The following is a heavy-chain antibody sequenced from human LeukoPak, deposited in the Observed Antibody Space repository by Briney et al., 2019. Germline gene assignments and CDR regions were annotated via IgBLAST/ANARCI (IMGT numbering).Heavy chain of an antibody. V-gene: IGHV4-61*02. J-gene: IGHJ4*02. Sequence: PSETLSLTCTVSGGSISSGSYYWSWIRQPAGKGLEWIGRIYTSGSTNYNPSLKSRVTISVDTSKNQFSLKLSSVTAADTAVYYCARDFSYHVSGSYSHFDCWGQGILVTVSS. CDR3: ARDFSYHVSGSYSHFDC. D-gene: IGHD3-10*01. CDR2: IYTSGST. CDR1: GGSISSGSYY.